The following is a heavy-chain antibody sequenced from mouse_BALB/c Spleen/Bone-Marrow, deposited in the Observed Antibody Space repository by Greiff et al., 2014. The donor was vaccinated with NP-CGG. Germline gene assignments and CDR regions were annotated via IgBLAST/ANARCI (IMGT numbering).Heavy chain of an antibody. J-gene: IGHJ3*01. CDR2: IDPVNDNT. CDR1: GFNIKDTY. CDR3: ARADGYYAWFAY. Sequence: EVKLMESGAEFVKPGASVKLSCTASGFNIKDTYMHWVKRRPEQGLEWIGRIDPVNDNTKYDPKFQGKATITADTSSNTAYLQPSSLTSEDTAVYYCARADGYYAWFAYWGQGTLVTVSA. D-gene: IGHD2-3*01. V-gene: IGHV14-3*02.